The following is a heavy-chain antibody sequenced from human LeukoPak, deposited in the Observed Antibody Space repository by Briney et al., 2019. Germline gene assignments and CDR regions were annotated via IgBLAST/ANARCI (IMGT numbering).Heavy chain of an antibody. CDR1: GFTFISYA. CDR2: LSGSGGST. CDR3: AKIATAGYYSYSMDV. D-gene: IGHD6-13*01. Sequence: GGSLRLSCAASGFTFISYAMNWVRQAPGKGLEWVSSLSGSGGSTYYADSVKGRFTISRDNSKNTLYLQMNSLRAEDTAVYFCAKIATAGYYSYSMDVWGKGTTVTVSS. J-gene: IGHJ6*03. V-gene: IGHV3-23*01.